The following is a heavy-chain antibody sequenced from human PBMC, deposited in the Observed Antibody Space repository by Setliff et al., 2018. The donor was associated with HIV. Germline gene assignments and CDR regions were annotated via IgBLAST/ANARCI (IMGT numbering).Heavy chain of an antibody. D-gene: IGHD5-18*01. CDR2: IYWSDDK. J-gene: IGHJ3*01. V-gene: IGHV2-5*01. Sequence: ESGPTLVNPTQTLTLTCTFSGFSLSAIGGGVGWIRQPPGKALEWLALIYWSDDKSYSPSLSGRLTITKDTSKNHVDLTMTNMDPVDTATNYCARSPRIQQWPRNHDAFDVWGQGTMVTVSS. CDR1: GFSLSAIGGG. CDR3: ARSPRIQQWPRNHDAFDV.